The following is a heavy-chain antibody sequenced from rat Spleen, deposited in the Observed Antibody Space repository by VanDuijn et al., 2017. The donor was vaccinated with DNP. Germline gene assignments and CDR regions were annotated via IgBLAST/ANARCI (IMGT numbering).Heavy chain of an antibody. V-gene: IGHV5-7*01. D-gene: IGHD1-7*01. CDR3: TTDRTTGMDY. Sequence: EVQLVESGGGLVQPGRSMKLSCAASGFTFSNYDMAWVRQAPKKGLEWVATISYDGSSTYYRDSVKGRFTISRDNAKSTLYLQMNSLRSEDMATYYCTTDRTTGMDYWGQGVMVTVSS. CDR2: ISYDGSST. J-gene: IGHJ2*01. CDR1: GFTFSNYD.